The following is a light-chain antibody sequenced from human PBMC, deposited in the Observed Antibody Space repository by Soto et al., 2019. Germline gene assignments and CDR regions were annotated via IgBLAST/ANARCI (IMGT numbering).Light chain of an antibody. CDR3: TSYTSTIPYV. J-gene: IGLJ1*01. Sequence: QSFLTQPASVSGSPGRSITISCTGSSNDVGGYNYVSWYQQHPGRAPKLIIYEVSDRPSGVSPRFSGSKSGNTASLTISGLQVEDEADYFCTSYTSTIPYVFGSGTKVTVL. CDR2: EVS. V-gene: IGLV2-14*01. CDR1: SNDVGGYNY.